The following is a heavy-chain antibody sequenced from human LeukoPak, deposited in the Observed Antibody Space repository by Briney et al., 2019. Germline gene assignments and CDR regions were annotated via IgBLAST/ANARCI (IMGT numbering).Heavy chain of an antibody. CDR1: GGSVSSYY. CDR2: IYYSGST. V-gene: IGHV4-59*08. J-gene: IGHJ5*02. CDR3: ARHTAEKYNWFDR. D-gene: IGHD5-24*01. Sequence: SETLSLTCTVSGGSVSSYYWSWIRQPPGKGLEWIGYIYYSGSTNYNPSLKSRVTISVDTSKNQFSLKLNSVTAADTAVYYCARHTAEKYNWFDRWGQGTLVTVSS.